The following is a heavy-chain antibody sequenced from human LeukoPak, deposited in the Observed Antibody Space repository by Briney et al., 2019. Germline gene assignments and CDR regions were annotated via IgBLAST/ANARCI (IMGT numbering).Heavy chain of an antibody. Sequence: PGGSLRLSCAASGFTFSSYSMNWVRQAPGKGLEWVSSISSSSSYIYYADSVKGRFTISRDNAKNSLYLQMNSLRAEDTAVYYCARDVVVVAATIGFDYWGQGTLVTVSS. CDR3: ARDVVVVAATIGFDY. D-gene: IGHD2-15*01. V-gene: IGHV3-21*01. CDR2: ISSSSSYI. J-gene: IGHJ4*02. CDR1: GFTFSSYS.